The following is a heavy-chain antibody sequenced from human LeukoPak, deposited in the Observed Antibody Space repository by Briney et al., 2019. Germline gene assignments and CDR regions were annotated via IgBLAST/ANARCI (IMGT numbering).Heavy chain of an antibody. D-gene: IGHD1-1*01. J-gene: IGHJ4*02. CDR1: GYSFINYW. CDR3: ARLPRGTSPFDY. V-gene: IGHV5-51*01. CDR2: IYPGDSGT. Sequence: GESLKISCQGSGYSFINYWIGWVRQMPGKGLEWMGIIYPGDSGTRYSPSFQGQVTISADKSISTAYLQWSSLKASDTAMYYCARLPRGTSPFDYWGQGTRVTVSS.